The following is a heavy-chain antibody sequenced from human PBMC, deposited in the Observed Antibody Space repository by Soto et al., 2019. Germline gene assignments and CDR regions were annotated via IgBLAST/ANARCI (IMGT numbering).Heavy chain of an antibody. CDR3: ERVAGSGSHDEVRD. CDR2: INPNTGGT. Sequence: QVQLVQSGAEVRKPGASVKVSCKASGYTFTGYYVHWVRQAPGQGLEWMGWINPNTGGTNYAQKFHGRATKPSDTSITTAYMELRRLRSDDAALYYCERVAGSGSHDEVRDWGQGTLVTVSS. V-gene: IGHV1-2*02. D-gene: IGHD1-26*01. J-gene: IGHJ4*02. CDR1: GYTFTGYY.